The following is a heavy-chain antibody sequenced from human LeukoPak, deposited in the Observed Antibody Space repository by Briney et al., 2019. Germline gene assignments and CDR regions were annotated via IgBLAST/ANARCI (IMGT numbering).Heavy chain of an antibody. D-gene: IGHD5-18*01. CDR1: GGSFSGYY. Sequence: PSETLSLTCAVYGGSFSGYYWSWIRQPPGKGLEWIGEINHSGSTNYNPSLKSRVTISVDTSKNRFSLKLSSVTAADTAVYYCARADSYGFDYWGQGTLVTVSS. V-gene: IGHV4-34*01. CDR3: ARADSYGFDY. J-gene: IGHJ4*02. CDR2: INHSGST.